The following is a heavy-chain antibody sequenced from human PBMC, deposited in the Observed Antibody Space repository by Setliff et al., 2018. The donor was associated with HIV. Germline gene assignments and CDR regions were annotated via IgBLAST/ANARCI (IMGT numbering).Heavy chain of an antibody. V-gene: IGHV3-11*01. Sequence: PGGSLRLSCAASGFSFSDYYMSWIRQSPGKGLEWISHISTTDKIYYAESVKGRFTISRDNARNSGFLQMNSLRAEDTAVYYCAKEKGAHSYADYWGQGTLVTVS. CDR3: AKEKGAHSYADY. CDR1: GFSFSDYY. J-gene: IGHJ4*02. CDR2: ISTTDKI. D-gene: IGHD5-18*01.